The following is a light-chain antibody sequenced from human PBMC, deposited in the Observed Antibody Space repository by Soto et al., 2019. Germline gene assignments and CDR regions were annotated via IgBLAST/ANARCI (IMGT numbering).Light chain of an antibody. CDR1: QDVSSN. CDR2: GAS. J-gene: IGKJ1*01. CDR3: QQYNNWPTT. V-gene: IGKV3-15*01. Sequence: ERVMTQSPATLSVSPGERATLSCRASQDVSSNLAWYQQKPGQAPRPLIYGASSRATGISARFSGSGFGTEFTLTVSSLQSEDFAVYYCQQYNNWPTTFGQGSKVE.